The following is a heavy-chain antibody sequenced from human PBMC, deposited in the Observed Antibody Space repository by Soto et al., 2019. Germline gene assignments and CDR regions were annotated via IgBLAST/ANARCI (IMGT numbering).Heavy chain of an antibody. V-gene: IGHV1-18*01. D-gene: IGHD3-10*01. CDR1: GYTFSSIG. CDR2: ISPHKDDT. CDR3: ARALDGSGSYHTNY. Sequence: ASVKVSCKTSGYTFSSIGISWVRQAPGQGLEWMGWISPHKDDTYYAQRLQGRVTMTTDTSTSTAYMELRSLRSDDTAVYFCARALDGSGSYHTNYWGQGTLVTVSS. J-gene: IGHJ4*02.